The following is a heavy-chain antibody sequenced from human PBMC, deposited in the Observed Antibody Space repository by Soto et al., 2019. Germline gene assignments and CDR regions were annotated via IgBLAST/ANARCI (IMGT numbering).Heavy chain of an antibody. CDR3: ARGYDILTGYYQYYYYGMDV. V-gene: IGHV1-3*01. CDR2: INAGNGNT. J-gene: IGHJ6*02. Sequence: ASVKVSCKASGYTFTSYAMHWVRQAPGQRLEWMGWINAGNGNTKYSQKFQGRVTITRDTSASTAYMELSSLRSEDTAVYYCARGYDILTGYYQYYYYGMDVWGQGTTVTVS. CDR1: GYTFTSYA. D-gene: IGHD3-9*01.